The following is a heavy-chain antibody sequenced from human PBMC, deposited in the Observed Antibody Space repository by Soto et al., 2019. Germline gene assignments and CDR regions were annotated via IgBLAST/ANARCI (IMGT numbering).Heavy chain of an antibody. CDR3: ARVTGYSGSNDAFDI. D-gene: IGHD1-26*01. CDR2: IKQDGSEK. Sequence: GGSLRLSCAASGFTFSSYWMSWVRQAPGKGLEWVANIKQDGSEKYYVDSVKGRFTISRDNAKNSLYLQMNSLRAEDKAVYYCARVTGYSGSNDAFDIWGQGTMVTVSS. V-gene: IGHV3-7*01. J-gene: IGHJ3*02. CDR1: GFTFSSYW.